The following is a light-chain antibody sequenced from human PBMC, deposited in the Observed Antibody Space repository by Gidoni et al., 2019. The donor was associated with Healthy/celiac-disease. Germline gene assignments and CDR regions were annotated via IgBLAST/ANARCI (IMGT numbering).Light chain of an antibody. CDR1: HSVLSSSNNKTY. CDR3: QQYYSTPWT. J-gene: IGKJ1*01. Sequence: DIVMTQSPDSLALSLGERATIKCKSSHSVLSSSNNKTYLAWYQQKPGHPPKLLIYWASTRESGVPDRFSGSGSGTDFTLTISSLQAEDVAVYYCQQYYSTPWTFGQGTKVEIK. CDR2: WAS. V-gene: IGKV4-1*01.